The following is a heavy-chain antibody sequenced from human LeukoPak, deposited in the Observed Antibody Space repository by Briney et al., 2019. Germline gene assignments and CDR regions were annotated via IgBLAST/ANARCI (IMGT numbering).Heavy chain of an antibody. D-gene: IGHD1-1*01. CDR1: GGSINSGSYY. Sequence: SETLSLTCSVSGGSINSGSYYWGWIRQPPGKGLEWIGSIYYSGSTYKNPSLRSRVTISVDTSKNRLSLNLTSVTAADTAVYYCARVETGTSHIDYWGQGTLVTVSS. V-gene: IGHV4-39*02. J-gene: IGHJ4*02. CDR3: ARVETGTSHIDY. CDR2: IYYSGST.